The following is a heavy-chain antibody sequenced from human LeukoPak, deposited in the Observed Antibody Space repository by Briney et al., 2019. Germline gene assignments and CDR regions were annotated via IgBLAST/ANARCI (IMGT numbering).Heavy chain of an antibody. CDR3: ALHTYYYDSSGYYPPYFDY. CDR2: IIPIFGTA. J-gene: IGHJ4*02. Sequence: SVKVSCKASGGTFSSYAISWVLQAPGQGLEWMGRIIPIFGTANYAQKFQGRVTITADKSTSTAYMELSSLRSEDTAVYYCALHTYYYDSSGYYPPYFDYWGQGTLVTVSS. V-gene: IGHV1-69*06. D-gene: IGHD3-22*01. CDR1: GGTFSSYA.